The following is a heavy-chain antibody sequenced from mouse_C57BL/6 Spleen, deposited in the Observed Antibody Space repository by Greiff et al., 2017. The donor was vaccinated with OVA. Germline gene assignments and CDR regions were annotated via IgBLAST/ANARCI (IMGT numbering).Heavy chain of an antibody. J-gene: IGHJ3*01. CDR2: INPYNGDT. Sequence: VVEPGDSVKISCKASGYSFTGYFMNWVMQSHGKSLEWIGRINPYNGDTFYNQKFKGKATLTVDKSSSTAHMELRSLTSEDSAVYYCARAWGGYYYGSSPAWFAYWGQGTLVTVSA. CDR1: GYSFTGYF. D-gene: IGHD1-1*01. CDR3: ARAWGGYYYGSSPAWFAY. V-gene: IGHV1-20*01.